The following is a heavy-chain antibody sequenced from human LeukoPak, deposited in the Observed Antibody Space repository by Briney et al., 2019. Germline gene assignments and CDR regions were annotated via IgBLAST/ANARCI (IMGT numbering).Heavy chain of an antibody. J-gene: IGHJ4*02. Sequence: GGSLRLSCAASGFTFYNYAMNWVRQSPGKGLEWVSTISGSGGSTYYADSVKGRFTISRDNSKNTLSLQMNSLKTKDTAVYYCVGGPARIRYWGQGTLVTVSS. CDR1: GFTFYNYA. D-gene: IGHD3-16*01. CDR2: ISGSGGST. CDR3: VGGPARIRY. V-gene: IGHV3-23*01.